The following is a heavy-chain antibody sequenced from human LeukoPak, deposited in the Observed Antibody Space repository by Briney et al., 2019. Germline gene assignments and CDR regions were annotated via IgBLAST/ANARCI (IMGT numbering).Heavy chain of an antibody. D-gene: IGHD6-13*01. CDR3: ARPTLSSSWYFPFDY. V-gene: IGHV3-7*01. Sequence: GSLRLSCAASGFTFTSYWMSWVRQAPGKGLEWVANIKQDGSEREKYYVDSVRGRFTISRDNARNSLYLQMNSLRAEDTAVYYCARPTLSSSWYFPFDYWGQGTLVTVSS. CDR1: GFTFTSYW. J-gene: IGHJ4*02. CDR2: IKQDGSEREK.